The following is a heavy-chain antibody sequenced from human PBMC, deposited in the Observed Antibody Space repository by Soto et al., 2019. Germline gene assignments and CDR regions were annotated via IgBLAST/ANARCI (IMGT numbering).Heavy chain of an antibody. Sequence: ASVKVSCKASGYTFTSYAMHWVRQAPGQRLEWMGWINAGNGNTKYSQKFQGRVTITRDTSASTAYMELSSLRSEDTAVCYCAKDYYDSSGYYPPALLFDYWGQGTLVTVSS. CDR1: GYTFTSYA. J-gene: IGHJ4*02. CDR3: AKDYYDSSGYYPPALLFDY. CDR2: INAGNGNT. V-gene: IGHV1-3*01. D-gene: IGHD3-22*01.